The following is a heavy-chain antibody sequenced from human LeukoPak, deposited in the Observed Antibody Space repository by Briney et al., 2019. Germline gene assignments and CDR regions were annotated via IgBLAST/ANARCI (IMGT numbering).Heavy chain of an antibody. CDR3: ARVGSTPLPDY. J-gene: IGHJ4*02. CDR2: ISGSGGST. V-gene: IGHV3-23*01. CDR1: GFTFDDYA. D-gene: IGHD3-16*01. Sequence: PGRSLRLSCAASGFTFDDYAMHWVRQAPGKGLEWVSAISGSGGSTYYADSVKGRFTISRDNSKNTLHLQMNSLRAEDTAVYYCARVGSTPLPDYWGQGTLVTVSS.